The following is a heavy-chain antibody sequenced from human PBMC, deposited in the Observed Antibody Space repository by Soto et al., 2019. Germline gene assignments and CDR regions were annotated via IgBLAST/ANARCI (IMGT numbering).Heavy chain of an antibody. CDR2: IYYSGST. V-gene: IGHV4-59*01. J-gene: IGHJ6*03. D-gene: IGHD3-9*01. CDR3: ARLAGGNYDILTGYFGYYYYYMDV. CDR1: GGSISSYY. Sequence: SETLSLTCTVSGGSISSYYWSWIRQPPGKGLEWIGYIYYSGSTNYNPSLKSRVTISVDTSKNQFSLKLSSVTAADTAVYYCARLAGGNYDILTGYFGYYYYYMDVWGKAPTVTVSS.